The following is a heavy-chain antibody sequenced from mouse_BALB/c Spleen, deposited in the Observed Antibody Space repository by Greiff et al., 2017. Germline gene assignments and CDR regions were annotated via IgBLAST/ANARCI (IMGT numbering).Heavy chain of an antibody. D-gene: IGHD2-1*01. CDR3: AIDGNSGAMDY. Sequence: VQLQQSGPGLVKPSQSLSLTCSVTGYSITSGYYWNWIRQFPGNKLEWMGYISYDGSNNYNPSLKNRISITRDTSKNQFFLKLNSVTTEDTATYYCAIDGNSGAMDYWGQGTSVTVSS. V-gene: IGHV3-6*02. CDR2: ISYDGSN. CDR1: GYSITSGYY. J-gene: IGHJ4*01.